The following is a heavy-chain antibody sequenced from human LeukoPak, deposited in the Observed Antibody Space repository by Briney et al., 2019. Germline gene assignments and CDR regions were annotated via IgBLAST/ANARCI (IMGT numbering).Heavy chain of an antibody. J-gene: IGHJ4*02. CDR2: IYYSGST. D-gene: IGHD5-18*01. CDR1: GGSVSSGSYY. Sequence: WETLSLTCTVSGGSVSSGSYYWSWIRQPPGKGLEWIGYIYYSGSTNYNPSLKSRVTISVDTSKNQFSLKLSSVTAADTAVYYCARDRRGYSYGIDYWGQGTLVTVSS. CDR3: ARDRRGYSYGIDY. V-gene: IGHV4-61*01.